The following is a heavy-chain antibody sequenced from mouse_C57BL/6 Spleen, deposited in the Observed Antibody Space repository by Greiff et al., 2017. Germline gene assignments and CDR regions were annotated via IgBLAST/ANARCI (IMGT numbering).Heavy chain of an antibody. CDR3: ARGGYYGYFDV. V-gene: IGHV5-4*03. Sequence: EVKVIESGGGLVKPGGSLKLSCAASGFTFSSYAMSWVRQTPEKRLEWVATISDGGSYTYYPDNVKGRFTISRDNAKNNLYLQMSHLKSEDTAMYYCARGGYYGYFDVWGTGTTVTVSS. J-gene: IGHJ1*03. CDR2: ISDGGSYT. CDR1: GFTFSSYA.